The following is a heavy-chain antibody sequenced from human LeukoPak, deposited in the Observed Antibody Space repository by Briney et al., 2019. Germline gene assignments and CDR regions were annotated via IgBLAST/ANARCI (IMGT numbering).Heavy chain of an antibody. CDR1: GGSFSGYY. CDR2: INHSGST. V-gene: IGHV4-34*01. Sequence: SETLSLTCAVYGGSFSGYYWSWIRQPPGKGLEWIGEINHSGSTNYNPSLKSRVTISVDTSKNQFSLKLSSVTAADTAVYYCARGPWDIVVVVAATGWFDPWGQGTLVTVS. CDR3: ARGPWDIVVVVAATGWFDP. J-gene: IGHJ5*02. D-gene: IGHD2-15*01.